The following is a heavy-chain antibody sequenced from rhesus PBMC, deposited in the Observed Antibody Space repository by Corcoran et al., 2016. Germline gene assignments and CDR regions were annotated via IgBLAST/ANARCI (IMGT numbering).Heavy chain of an antibody. Sequence: QVQLQESGPGLVKPSETLSLTCAVSGGSLRDSYYWSWLRPPPGKGLEWIGYIYGRGCSTYDNPSRKSRVTISTDTSKTHVSLKLSSVTAADTAGYYCARARGGNDWVYWGQGVLVTVSA. V-gene: IGHV4-106*01. CDR2: IYGRGCST. CDR1: GGSLRDSYY. CDR3: ARARGGNDWVY. J-gene: IGHJ4*01. D-gene: IGHD1-14*01.